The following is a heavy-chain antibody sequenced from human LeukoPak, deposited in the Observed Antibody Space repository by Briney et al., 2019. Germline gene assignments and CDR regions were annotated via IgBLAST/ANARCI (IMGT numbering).Heavy chain of an antibody. V-gene: IGHV4-59*01. J-gene: IGHJ4*02. CDR3: ARVDPDSSSTLEVFDY. CDR1: GGSISSYY. CDR2: IYYSGST. Sequence: SETLSLTCTVSGGSISSYYWSWIRQPPGKGLEWIGYIYYSGSTNYNPSLKSRVTISVDTSKNQFSLRLSSVTAADTAVYYCARVDPDSSSTLEVFDYWGQGTLVTVSS. D-gene: IGHD6-6*01.